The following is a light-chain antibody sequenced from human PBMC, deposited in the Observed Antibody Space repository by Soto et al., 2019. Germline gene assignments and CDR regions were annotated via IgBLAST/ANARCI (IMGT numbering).Light chain of an antibody. CDR2: KAS. V-gene: IGKV1-5*03. Sequence: DIQMTQSPSTLSGSVGDRVTITCRASQSISSWLAWYQQKPGKAPKLLIYKASTLESGVPSRFSGSGSGTEFXLTRSSLPPDDFATYYCQQYNSYWTFGQGTKV. CDR3: QQYNSYWT. J-gene: IGKJ1*01. CDR1: QSISSW.